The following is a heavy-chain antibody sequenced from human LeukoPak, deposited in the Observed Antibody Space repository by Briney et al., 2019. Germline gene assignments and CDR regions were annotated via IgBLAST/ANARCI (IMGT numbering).Heavy chain of an antibody. CDR3: ARGRDQPWGYFDL. V-gene: IGHV4-59*01. D-gene: IGHD2-2*01. CDR2: IYYSGST. Sequence: SETLSLTCTVSGGSISSYYWSWIRQPPGKGLEWIGYIYYSGSTNYNPSLKSRVTISVDTSKNQFSLKLSSVTAADTAVYYCARGRDQPWGYFDLWGRGTLVTVSS. CDR1: GGSISSYY. J-gene: IGHJ2*01.